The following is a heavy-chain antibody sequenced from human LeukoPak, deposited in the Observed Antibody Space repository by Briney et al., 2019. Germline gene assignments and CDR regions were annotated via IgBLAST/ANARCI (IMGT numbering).Heavy chain of an antibody. Sequence: GESLKISWKGSGYSFTSYWIGWVRQMPGKGLEWMGIIYPGDSDTRYSPSFQGQVTISADKSISTAYLQWSSLKASDTAMYYCARRGCGGSCYSQNWFDPWGQGTLVTVSS. CDR1: GYSFTSYW. D-gene: IGHD2-15*01. CDR3: ARRGCGGSCYSQNWFDP. CDR2: IYPGDSDT. V-gene: IGHV5-51*01. J-gene: IGHJ5*02.